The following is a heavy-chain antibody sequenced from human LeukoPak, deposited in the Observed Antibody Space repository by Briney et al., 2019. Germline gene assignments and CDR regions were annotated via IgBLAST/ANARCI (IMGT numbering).Heavy chain of an antibody. D-gene: IGHD3-10*01. CDR1: GFTFSSYG. Sequence: PGRSLRLSCAASGFTFSSYGMHWVRQAPGKGLEWVAVISYDGSNKYYADSVKGRFTISRDNSKNTLYLQMNSLRAEDTAVYYCAKVPGFSGRLFSWGQGTMVTVSS. V-gene: IGHV3-30*18. CDR2: ISYDGSNK. CDR3: AKVPGFSGRLFS. J-gene: IGHJ3*01.